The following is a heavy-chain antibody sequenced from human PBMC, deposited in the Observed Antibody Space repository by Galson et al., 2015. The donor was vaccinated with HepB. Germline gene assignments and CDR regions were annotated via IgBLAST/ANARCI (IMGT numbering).Heavy chain of an antibody. Sequence: SLRLSCAASGFTFSSYWMSWVRQAPGKGLEWVANIKQDGSEKYYVDSVKGRFTISRDNAKNSLYLQMNSLRAEDTAVYYCARDAWQLVRIGFWFAYWGQGTLVTVSS. CDR3: ARDAWQLVRIGFWFAY. V-gene: IGHV3-7*03. CDR1: GFTFSSYW. D-gene: IGHD6-6*01. J-gene: IGHJ4*02. CDR2: IKQDGSEK.